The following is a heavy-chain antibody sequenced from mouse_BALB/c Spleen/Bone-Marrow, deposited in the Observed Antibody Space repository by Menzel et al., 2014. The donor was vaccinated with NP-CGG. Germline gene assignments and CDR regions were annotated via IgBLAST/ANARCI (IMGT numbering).Heavy chain of an antibody. J-gene: IGHJ3*01. CDR2: IYPGNVNT. CDR1: GYTFTSYY. V-gene: IGHV1S56*01. D-gene: IGHD2-14*01. Sequence: QVQLKHSGPELVKPGASVRISCKASGYTFTSYYIHWVKQRPGQGLEWIGWIYPGNVNTKYNEKFKDKATLTADKSSSTAYMQLSSLTSEDSAVYFCARGGYDGAWFTYWGQGTLVTVSA. CDR3: ARGGYDGAWFTY.